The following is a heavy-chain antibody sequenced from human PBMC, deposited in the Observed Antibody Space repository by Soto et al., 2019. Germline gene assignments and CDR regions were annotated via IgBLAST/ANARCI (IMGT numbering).Heavy chain of an antibody. V-gene: IGHV1-46*01. CDR3: ARGRHVIAAFDYYYGMDV. D-gene: IGHD6-6*01. CDR2: INPSGGST. Sequence: QVQLVQSGAEVKKPGASVKVSCKASGYTFTSYYMHWVRQAPGQGLEWMGIINPSGGSTSYAQKFQGRVTMNRDTSTSTVYMELSSLRSEDTAVYYCARGRHVIAAFDYYYGMDVWGQGTTVTVSS. CDR1: GYTFTSYY. J-gene: IGHJ6*02.